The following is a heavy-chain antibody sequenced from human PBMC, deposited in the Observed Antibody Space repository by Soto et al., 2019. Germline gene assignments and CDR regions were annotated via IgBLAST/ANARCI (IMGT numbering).Heavy chain of an antibody. D-gene: IGHD3-22*01. Sequence: SVKVSCKASGGTFSRYAISWVRQAPGQGLEWMGGIIPMFGKANYAQKFQGRVTITADESTSTGYMELRSLISEDTAVYYCARDGTIYDSSGYYYVYWGQGTLVTVSS. V-gene: IGHV1-69*13. CDR2: IIPMFGKA. CDR1: GGTFSRYA. CDR3: ARDGTIYDSSGYYYVY. J-gene: IGHJ4*02.